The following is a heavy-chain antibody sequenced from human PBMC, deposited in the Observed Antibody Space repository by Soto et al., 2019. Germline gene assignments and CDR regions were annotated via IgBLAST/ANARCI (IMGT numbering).Heavy chain of an antibody. CDR2: INTYNGNT. V-gene: IGHV1-18*01. J-gene: IGHJ6*01. Sequence: QVQLVQSGAEVKNPGASVKVSCETFGYTFTSYGIGWARQAPGQGLEWMGWINTYNGNTNYAQNLQGRVTLTTDTSTSTAYMELRSLRSNDTAIYYCAMVDVYVTPSPQDVW. CDR1: GYTFTSYG. D-gene: IGHD3-16*01. CDR3: AMVDVYVTPSPQDV.